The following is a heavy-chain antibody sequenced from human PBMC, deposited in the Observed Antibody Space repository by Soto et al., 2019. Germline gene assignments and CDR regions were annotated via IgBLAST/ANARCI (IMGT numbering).Heavy chain of an antibody. D-gene: IGHD2-2*01. Sequence: QVQLVESGGGVVQPGRSLRLSCAASGFSFRSHGMHWVRQIPGKGLEWVAVIWYDGSDKYYADSVKGRFTISRDNSKNTLYLQMNSLSAEDTAVYYCARDVVGNQLLRGLGGWFDPWGQGTLVTVSS. CDR1: GFSFRSHG. CDR2: IWYDGSDK. J-gene: IGHJ5*02. V-gene: IGHV3-33*01. CDR3: ARDVVGNQLLRGLGGWFDP.